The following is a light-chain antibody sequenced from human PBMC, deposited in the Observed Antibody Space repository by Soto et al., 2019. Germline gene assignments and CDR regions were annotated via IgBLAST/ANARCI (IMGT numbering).Light chain of an antibody. CDR1: QSISSW. Sequence: DIQMTQSPSTLSASVGDRVTITCRASQSISSWLAWYQQKPGKAPKLLIYDASSLESGVPSRFSGSGSGTEIPLTLSRLQPDDFATYCWQPYNSYFRITFGQGTRLEIK. J-gene: IGKJ5*01. CDR3: QPYNSYFRIT. CDR2: DAS. V-gene: IGKV1-5*01.